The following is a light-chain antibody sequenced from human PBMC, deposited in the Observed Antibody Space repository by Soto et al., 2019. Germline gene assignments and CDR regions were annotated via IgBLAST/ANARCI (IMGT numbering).Light chain of an antibody. J-gene: IGLJ3*02. CDR1: SSNIGAGYD. Sequence: QSALTQPPSVSGAPGQRVTISCTGSSSNIGAGYDVHWYQQLPGTAPKLLIYAIIIRPSGVPDRFSGSKSDTSASLAITGLQAEDEADYYCQSYDTSLSGSRVFGGGTKLTVL. V-gene: IGLV1-40*01. CDR3: QSYDTSLSGSRV. CDR2: AII.